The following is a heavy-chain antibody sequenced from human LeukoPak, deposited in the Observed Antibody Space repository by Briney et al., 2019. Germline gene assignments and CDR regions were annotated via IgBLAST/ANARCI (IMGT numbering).Heavy chain of an antibody. D-gene: IGHD6-19*01. CDR1: GYSFTNYR. CDR2: IYPGDSDT. CDR3: ARRISPVAEVSHFDY. Sequence: GESLKISCKGSGYSFTNYRIGWVRQMPGKGLEWMGIIYPGDSDTRYSPSFQGQVTISADKSITTTYLQWSSLKASDTAMYYCARRISPVAEVSHFDYWGQGTLVTVSS. V-gene: IGHV5-51*01. J-gene: IGHJ4*02.